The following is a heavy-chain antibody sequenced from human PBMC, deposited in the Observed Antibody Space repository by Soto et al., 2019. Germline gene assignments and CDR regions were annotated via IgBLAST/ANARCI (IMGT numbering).Heavy chain of an antibody. CDR2: INHSGRT. Sequence: PSETLSLTCAVYGGSFSTYYWSWIRQPPGKGLEWIGEINHSGRTNYNPSLKSRVTISVDTSKNQFSLNLSSVTAADTSVYYCARVIALTNTFYNHYGMDVWGQGTTVTVSS. D-gene: IGHD5-12*01. J-gene: IGHJ6*02. CDR3: ARVIALTNTFYNHYGMDV. CDR1: GGSFSTYY. V-gene: IGHV4-34*01.